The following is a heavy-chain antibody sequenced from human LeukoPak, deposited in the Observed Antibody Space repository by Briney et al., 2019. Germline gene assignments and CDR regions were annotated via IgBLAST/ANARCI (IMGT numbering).Heavy chain of an antibody. D-gene: IGHD3-10*01. V-gene: IGHV3-21*01. CDR2: ISSSSSYI. CDR1: GFTFSSYS. Sequence: GGSLRLSCAASGFTFSSYSMNWVRQAPGKGLEWVSSISSSSSYIYYADSVKGRFTISRDNSKNTLYLQMNSLRAEDTAVYFCARVATGSYDWFDPWGQGTLVTVSS. CDR3: ARVATGSYDWFDP. J-gene: IGHJ5*02.